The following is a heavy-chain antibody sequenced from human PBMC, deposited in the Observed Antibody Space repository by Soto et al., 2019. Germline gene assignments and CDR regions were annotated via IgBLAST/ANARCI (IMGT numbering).Heavy chain of an antibody. D-gene: IGHD3-22*01. CDR3: AREDHDSSGYYFQH. J-gene: IGHJ1*01. CDR1: GGSISSGGYY. CDR2: IYYSGST. V-gene: IGHV4-31*03. Sequence: QVQLQESGPGLVKPSQTLSVTCTVSGGSISSGGYYWSWIRQHPGKGLEWIGYIYYSGSTYYNPSLKSRVTISVDTSKNQFSLKLSSVTAADTAVYYCAREDHDSSGYYFQHWGQGTLVTVSS.